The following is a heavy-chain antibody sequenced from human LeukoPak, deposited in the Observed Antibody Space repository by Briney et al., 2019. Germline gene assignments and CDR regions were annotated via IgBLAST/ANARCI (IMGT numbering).Heavy chain of an antibody. D-gene: IGHD6-13*01. CDR1: GGSISSGGDY. CDR3: ARTDSSSSPTIFDY. V-gene: IGHV4-31*03. J-gene: IGHJ4*02. Sequence: SQTLSLTCTVSGGSISSGGDYWSWVRQHPGKGLEWIGYIYYSGSTYYNPSLKSRVTISVDTSKNQFSLKLSSVTAADTAVYYCARTDSSSSPTIFDYWGQGTLVTVSS. CDR2: IYYSGST.